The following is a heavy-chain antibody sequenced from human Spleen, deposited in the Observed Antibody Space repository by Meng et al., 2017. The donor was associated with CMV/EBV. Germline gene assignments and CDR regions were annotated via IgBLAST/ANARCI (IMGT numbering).Heavy chain of an antibody. J-gene: IGHJ1*01. Sequence: QGHLQESGPGRVKPSETLSLTCTVSGGSISSYYWSWIRQPAGKGLEWIGRIYTSGSTNYNPSLKSRVSMSIDKSKNQFSLKLTSVTAADTAVYHCLRGSGGSVWGQGTLVTVSS. CDR2: IYTSGST. V-gene: IGHV4-4*07. CDR3: LRGSGGSV. CDR1: GGSISSYY. D-gene: IGHD3-10*01.